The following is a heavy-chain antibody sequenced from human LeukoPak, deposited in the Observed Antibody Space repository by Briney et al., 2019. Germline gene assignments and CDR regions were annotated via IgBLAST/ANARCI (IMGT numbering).Heavy chain of an antibody. CDR3: ARGAGVLRYFDWLLSPYYFDY. J-gene: IGHJ4*02. CDR2: IYYSGST. Sequence: SETLSLTCTVSGGSISSSSYYWGWIRQPPGKGLEWIGSIYYSGSTYYNPSLKSRVTISVDTSKNQFSLKLSSVTAADTAVYYCARGAGVLRYFDWLLSPYYFDYWGQGTLVTVSS. V-gene: IGHV4-39*01. CDR1: GGSISSSSYY. D-gene: IGHD3-9*01.